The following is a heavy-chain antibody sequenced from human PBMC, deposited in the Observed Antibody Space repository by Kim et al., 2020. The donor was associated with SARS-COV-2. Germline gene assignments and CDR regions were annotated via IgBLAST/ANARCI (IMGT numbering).Heavy chain of an antibody. CDR3: ATQYCDNYCYISDFDY. V-gene: IGHV3-23*01. D-gene: IGHD2-21*02. J-gene: IGHJ4*02. Sequence: SVKGRFTISRDNSKNLLYLQMHSLNAADTAVYYCATQYCDNYCYISDFDYWGQGILVTVSS.